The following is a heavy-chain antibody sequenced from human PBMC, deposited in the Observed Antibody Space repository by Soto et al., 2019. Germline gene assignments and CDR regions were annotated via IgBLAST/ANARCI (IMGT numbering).Heavy chain of an antibody. Sequence: EVQLSESGGGLVQPGGSLRLSCAASGFTFSSYAMSWVRQAPGKGLEWVSSVSGSGGSTYYADSVKGRFTISRDNSKSTLYLQMNSLRAEDTAVYYCAKVIAAAGTGYWFDPWGQGTLVTVSS. V-gene: IGHV3-23*01. CDR1: GFTFSSYA. CDR2: VSGSGGST. D-gene: IGHD6-13*01. CDR3: AKVIAAAGTGYWFDP. J-gene: IGHJ5*02.